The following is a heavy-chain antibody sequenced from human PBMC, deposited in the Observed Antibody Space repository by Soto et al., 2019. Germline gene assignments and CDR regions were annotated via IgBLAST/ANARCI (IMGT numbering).Heavy chain of an antibody. CDR2: IIPIFGTA. V-gene: IGHV1-69*13. D-gene: IGHD2-2*01. J-gene: IGHJ6*02. CDR3: ARDGGLGDCISTSCYGGPYYYYGMDV. Sequence: ASVKVSCKASGGTFSSYAISWVRQAPGQGLEWMGGIIPIFGTANYAQKFQGRVTITADESTSTAYMELSSLRSEDTAVYYCARDGGLGDCISTSCYGGPYYYYGMDVWGQGTTVTVSS. CDR1: GGTFSSYA.